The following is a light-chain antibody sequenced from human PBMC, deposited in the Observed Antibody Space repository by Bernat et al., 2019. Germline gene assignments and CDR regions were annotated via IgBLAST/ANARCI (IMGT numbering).Light chain of an antibody. V-gene: IGLV3-25*02. CDR2: KDS. CDR3: QSADSSGTYV. Sequence: SYELTQPPSVSVSPGQTARITCSGDALPKQYAYLYQQKPGQAPVLVIYKDSERPSGIPERFSGSSSGTTVTLTISGVQAEDEADYYRQSADSSGTYVFGTGTKVTVL. J-gene: IGLJ1*01. CDR1: ALPKQY.